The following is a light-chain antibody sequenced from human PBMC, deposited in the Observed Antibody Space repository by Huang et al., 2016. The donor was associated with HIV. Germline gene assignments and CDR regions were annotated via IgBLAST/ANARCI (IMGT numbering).Light chain of an antibody. V-gene: IGKV1D-13*01. J-gene: IGKJ5*01. CDR2: AAS. CDR1: QDISTS. CDR3: QQLHDYPVT. Sequence: AVQLTQFPSSLSASVGDRVIITCRASQDISTSLAWYQHKPGKAPKLLISAASNLQSGISSRFSGDSAGTYFTRFISSLQPEDVATYYCQQLHDYPVTFGRGTRLDIK.